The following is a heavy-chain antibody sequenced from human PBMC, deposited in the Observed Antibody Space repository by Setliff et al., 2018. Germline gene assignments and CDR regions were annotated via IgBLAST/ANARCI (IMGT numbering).Heavy chain of an antibody. V-gene: IGHV4-38-2*01. D-gene: IGHD6-19*01. CDR3: ARHNAGWYYFDY. CDR1: GYSINSGYY. Sequence: SETLSLTCAISGYSINSGYYWGWIRQPPGKRLEWIGNICHSGSTYYNPSLKSRVTTSVDTSKNQFSLKLNSVTAADTAVYYCARHNAGWYYFDYWGQGTLVTVSS. CDR2: ICHSGST. J-gene: IGHJ4*02.